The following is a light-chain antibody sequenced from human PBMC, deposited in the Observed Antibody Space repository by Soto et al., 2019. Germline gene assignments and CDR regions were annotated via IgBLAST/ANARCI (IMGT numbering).Light chain of an antibody. Sequence: QSALTQPASVSGSPGQSITMSCTGTSSDVGGYNYVSWYQQYPGKAPKLMIYDVSNRPSGVSNRCSGSKSGHTASLTISGLQAEDEADYYCSSYTSSSTLVFGGGTKLTVL. V-gene: IGLV2-14*01. CDR1: SSDVGGYNY. J-gene: IGLJ3*02. CDR2: DVS. CDR3: SSYTSSSTLV.